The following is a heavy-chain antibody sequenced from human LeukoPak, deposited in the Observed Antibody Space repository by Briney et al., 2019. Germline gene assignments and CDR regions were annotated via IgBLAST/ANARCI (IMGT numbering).Heavy chain of an antibody. D-gene: IGHD6-13*01. CDR3: ARFARIAAAVYYFDY. Sequence: PGGSLRLSCAASGFTFSSYGMHWVRQAPGKGLEWVAFIRYDGSNKYYADSVKGRFTISRDNSKNTLYLQMNSLRAEDTAVYYCARFARIAAAVYYFDYWGQGTLVTVSS. V-gene: IGHV3-30*02. J-gene: IGHJ4*02. CDR1: GFTFSSYG. CDR2: IRYDGSNK.